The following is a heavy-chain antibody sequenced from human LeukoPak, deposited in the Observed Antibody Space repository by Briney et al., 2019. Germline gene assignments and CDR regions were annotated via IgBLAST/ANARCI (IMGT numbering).Heavy chain of an antibody. CDR3: ARSSRITMIVVAYGNDAFDI. Sequence: SETLSLTCTVSGGSISSGGYYWSWIRQPPGKGLEWIGYIYHSGSTYYNPSLKSRVTISVDRSKNQFSLKLSSVTAADTAVYYCARSSRITMIVVAYGNDAFDIWGQGTMVTVPS. D-gene: IGHD3-22*01. J-gene: IGHJ3*02. CDR2: IYHSGST. CDR1: GGSISSGGYY. V-gene: IGHV4-30-2*01.